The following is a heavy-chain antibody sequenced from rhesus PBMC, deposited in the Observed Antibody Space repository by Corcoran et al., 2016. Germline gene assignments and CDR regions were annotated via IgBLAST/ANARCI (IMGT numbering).Heavy chain of an antibody. J-gene: IGHJ4*01. V-gene: IGHV1S10*01. CDR3: ARGRIAAAIDY. D-gene: IGHD6-43*01. CDR1: GFTFGSYA. Sequence: QVQLVQSGAEVKKPGASVKVSCKASGFTFGSYAISWVRQAPGQGLEWMGGIIPLVGITSYAEKFQGRVPITADTSTSTAYMELSSLRSGDTAVYYCARGRIAAAIDYWGQGVLVTVSS. CDR2: IIPLVGIT.